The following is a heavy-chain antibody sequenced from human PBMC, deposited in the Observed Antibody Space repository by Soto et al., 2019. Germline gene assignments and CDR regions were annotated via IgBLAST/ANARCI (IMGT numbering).Heavy chain of an antibody. Sequence: EVQLVESGGGLVQPGQSLRVSCAASGFSFSSYSMNWVRQAPGKGLEWISYISSSKTYIWYADSVKGRFTISRDNAKNSLSLQMNRLRGEETAVYYCVRDSGWAFDIWGLGTMVTVSS. V-gene: IGHV3-48*01. CDR2: ISSSKTYI. D-gene: IGHD6-19*01. J-gene: IGHJ3*02. CDR1: GFSFSSYS. CDR3: VRDSGWAFDI.